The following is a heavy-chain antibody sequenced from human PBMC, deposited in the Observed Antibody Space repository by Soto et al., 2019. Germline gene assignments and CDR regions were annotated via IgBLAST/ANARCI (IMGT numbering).Heavy chain of an antibody. V-gene: IGHV5-51*01. CDR1: GYSFTSYW. CDR2: IYPGDSDT. J-gene: IGHJ4*02. CDR3: AEHRITMVRGVIITVPLDY. Sequence: GESLKISCKGSGYSFTSYWIGWVRQMPGKGLEWMGIIYPGDSDTTYSPSFQGQVTIPADRAISTAYLKSSSLKASDTARYYCAEHRITMVRGVIITVPLDYWGQGTLVTVSS. D-gene: IGHD3-10*01.